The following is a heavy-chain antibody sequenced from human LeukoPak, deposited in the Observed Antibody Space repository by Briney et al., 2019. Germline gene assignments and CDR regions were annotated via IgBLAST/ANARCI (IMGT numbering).Heavy chain of an antibody. CDR3: AKAFGTNGYFQLPIDF. CDR2: ISSSGGST. J-gene: IGHJ4*02. D-gene: IGHD2-8*01. CDR1: GFTFSSDA. V-gene: IGHV3-23*01. Sequence: GGSLRLSCAASGFTFSSDAMRWVRQAPGKGLEWVSAISSSGGSTYYADSVRGRFIISRDSSKNTLYLQMNSLRVEDTAVYYCAKAFGTNGYFQLPIDFWGQGTLVTVSS.